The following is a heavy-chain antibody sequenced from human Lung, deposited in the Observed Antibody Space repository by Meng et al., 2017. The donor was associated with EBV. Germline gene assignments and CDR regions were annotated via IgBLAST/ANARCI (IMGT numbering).Heavy chain of an antibody. CDR3: ARGRRNEPLFDY. CDR2: FVNNVDT. J-gene: IGHJ4*02. Sequence: QGRLVRSGAEVKKPGASVKVACKASGYSFSGYYIHWVRQAPGQGLEWMGWFVNNVDTYSAQKFQGRVTMTTDTHTSTAFMELRSLRSDDTAVYFCARGRRNEPLFDYWGQGTLVTVSS. CDR1: GYSFSGYY. D-gene: IGHD1-14*01. V-gene: IGHV1-18*04.